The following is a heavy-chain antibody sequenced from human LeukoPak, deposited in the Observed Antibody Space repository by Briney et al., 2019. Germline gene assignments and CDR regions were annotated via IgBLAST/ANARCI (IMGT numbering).Heavy chain of an antibody. J-gene: IGHJ4*02. CDR3: ARGQSNYYYDSSGNYFDY. V-gene: IGHV3-48*01. CDR1: GFTFSSYS. Sequence: NPGGSLRLSCAASGFTFSSYSMNWVRQAPGKGLEWVSYISSSSSTIYYADSVKGRFTISRDNAKNSLYLQMNSLRAEDTAVYYCARGQSNYYYDSSGNYFDYWGQGTLVTVSS. D-gene: IGHD3-22*01. CDR2: ISSSSSTI.